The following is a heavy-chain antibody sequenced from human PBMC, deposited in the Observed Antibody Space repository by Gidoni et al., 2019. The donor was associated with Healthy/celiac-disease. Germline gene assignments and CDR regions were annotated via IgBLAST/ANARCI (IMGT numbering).Heavy chain of an antibody. CDR1: GFTFSSYG. D-gene: IGHD3-22*01. V-gene: IGHV3-30*18. J-gene: IGHJ4*02. CDR2: ISYDGSNK. CDR3: AKEGPYDSSGYYHYFDY. Sequence: QVQLVESGGGVVQPGRSLRLSCAASGFTFSSYGMHWVRQAPGKGLEWVAVISYDGSNKYYADSVKGRFTISRDNSKNTLYLQMNSLRAEDTAVYYCAKEGPYDSSGYYHYFDYWGQGTLVTVSS.